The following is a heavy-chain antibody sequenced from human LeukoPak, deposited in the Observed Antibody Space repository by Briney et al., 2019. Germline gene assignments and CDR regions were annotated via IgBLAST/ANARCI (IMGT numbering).Heavy chain of an antibody. CDR3: ARESRYGSGSFRPCDF. Sequence: GASVKVSCKTSGYSFNTYYIYWVRQAPGQGPEWLGWINPNSGATRSPPKFQGRVTLTTDASIRTTYMELSSLASDDTAMYYCARESRYGSGSFRPCDFWGQGTQVSVSS. V-gene: IGHV1-2*02. J-gene: IGHJ4*02. CDR2: INPNSGAT. D-gene: IGHD3-10*01. CDR1: GYSFNTYY.